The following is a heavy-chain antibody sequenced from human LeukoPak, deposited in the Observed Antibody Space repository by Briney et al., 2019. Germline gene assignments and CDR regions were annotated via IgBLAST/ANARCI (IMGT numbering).Heavy chain of an antibody. J-gene: IGHJ4*02. CDR1: GFTFGDYA. V-gene: IGHV3-49*04. D-gene: IGHD2-2*01. CDR2: IRSKAYGGTA. Sequence: GGSLRLSCTASGFTFGDYAMSWVRQAPGKGLEWVAFIRSKAYGGTAEYAASVKGRFTISRDDSKSIAYLQMNSLKTEDTAVYYCTRDLCSSTSCYAPFDYWGQGTLVTVSS. CDR3: TRDLCSSTSCYAPFDY.